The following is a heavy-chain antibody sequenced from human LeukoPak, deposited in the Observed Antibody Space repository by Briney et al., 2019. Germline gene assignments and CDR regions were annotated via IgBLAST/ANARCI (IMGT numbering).Heavy chain of an antibody. CDR3: AKGEHLGNYGPFDY. CDR2: ISYNGSTK. CDR1: GFTFSSYG. Sequence: GGSLRLSCAASGFTFSSYGMHWVRQAPGKGLEWVALISYNGSTKYYADSVKGRFTTSRDTSKNSPYMQMNSPRADDTAEYWCAKGEHLGNYGPFDYWGKGTLVTVSS. D-gene: IGHD1-7*01. V-gene: IGHV3-30*02. J-gene: IGHJ4*02.